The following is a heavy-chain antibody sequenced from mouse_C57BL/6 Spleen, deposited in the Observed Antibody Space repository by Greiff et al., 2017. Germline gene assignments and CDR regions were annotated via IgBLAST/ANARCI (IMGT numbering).Heavy chain of an antibody. J-gene: IGHJ4*01. CDR3: AREGDYDDQSSYYYAMDY. V-gene: IGHV1-81*01. D-gene: IGHD2-3*01. CDR2: IYPRSGNT. CDR1: GYTFTSYG. Sequence: QVQLQQSGAELARPGASVKLSCKASGYTFTSYGISWVKQRTGQGLEWIGEIYPRSGNTYYNEKLKGKATRTADKSSSTAYMELRRLTSEDSAVYFCAREGDYDDQSSYYYAMDYWGQGTSVTVSS.